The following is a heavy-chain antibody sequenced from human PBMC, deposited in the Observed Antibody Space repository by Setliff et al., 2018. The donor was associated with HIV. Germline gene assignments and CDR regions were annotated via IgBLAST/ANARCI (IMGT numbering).Heavy chain of an antibody. CDR2: IYTSGTT. CDR3: AGDYAGSGRPFDY. CDR1: GVSISGHF. D-gene: IGHD2-15*01. Sequence: SETLSLTCFVSGVSISGHFWGWIRQPPGKGLEWIGYIYTSGTTEYNPSLDSRVTISVDTSRNQFSLRVTSVTAADTAVYVCAGDYAGSGRPFDYWGQGISVTVSS. V-gene: IGHV4-4*09. J-gene: IGHJ4*02.